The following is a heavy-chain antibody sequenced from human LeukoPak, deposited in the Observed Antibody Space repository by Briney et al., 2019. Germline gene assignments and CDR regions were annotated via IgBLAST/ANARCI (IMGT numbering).Heavy chain of an antibody. J-gene: IGHJ4*02. CDR1: GFTFSDYY. CDR3: ARTSEWELLDYFDY. D-gene: IGHD1-26*01. CDR2: ISSSSSYT. V-gene: IGHV3-11*03. Sequence: PGGSLRLSCAASGFTFSDYYMSWIRQAPGKGLEWVSYISSSSSYTNYADSVKGRFTISRDNAKNSLYLQMNSLRAEDTAVYYCARTSEWELLDYFDYWGQGTLVTVSS.